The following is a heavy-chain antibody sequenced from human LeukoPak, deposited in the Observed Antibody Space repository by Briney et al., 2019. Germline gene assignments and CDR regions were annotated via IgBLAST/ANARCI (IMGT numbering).Heavy chain of an antibody. J-gene: IGHJ4*02. Sequence: GGSLRLSCAASGFTFSNAWMSWVRQAPGKGLEWVSYISNSGSIIHYADSVKGRFTISRDNAKNSPSVQMNSLRAEDTAVYYCARATAYSYLFDYWGQGTLVTVSS. CDR3: ARATAYSYLFDY. D-gene: IGHD5-18*01. CDR1: GFTFSNAW. CDR2: ISNSGSII. V-gene: IGHV3-11*04.